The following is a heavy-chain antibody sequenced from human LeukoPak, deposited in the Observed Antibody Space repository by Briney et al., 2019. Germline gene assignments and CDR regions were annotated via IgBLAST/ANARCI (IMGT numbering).Heavy chain of an antibody. D-gene: IGHD1-26*01. V-gene: IGHV4-61*01. CDR3: ARGGSYLDY. CDR2: ISYSGIT. Sequence: SSETLSLTCTVSGXSLNSGSSYWSWMRQPPGKALEWIGYISYSGITSYNPSLKSRVTISVDTSKNQFSLKLSSVTAADTAVYYCARGGSYLDYWGQGTLVTVSS. CDR1: GXSLNSGSSY. J-gene: IGHJ4*02.